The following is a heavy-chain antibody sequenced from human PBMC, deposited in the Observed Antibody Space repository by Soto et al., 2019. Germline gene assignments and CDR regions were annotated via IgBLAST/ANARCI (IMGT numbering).Heavy chain of an antibody. J-gene: IGHJ4*02. D-gene: IGHD5-18*01. V-gene: IGHV1-69*13. CDR2: IIPIFGTA. Sequence: SXXVSCXXSGGTFSSYAISWVRQAPGQGLEWMGGIIPIFGTANYAQKFQGRVTITADESTSTAYMELSSLRSEDTAVYYCARDGKYSYGSSGFDYWGQGTLVTVSS. CDR3: ARDGKYSYGSSGFDY. CDR1: GGTFSSYA.